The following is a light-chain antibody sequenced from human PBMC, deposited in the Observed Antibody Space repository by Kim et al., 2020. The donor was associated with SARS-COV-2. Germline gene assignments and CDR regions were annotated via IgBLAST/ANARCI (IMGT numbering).Light chain of an antibody. Sequence: DIQMTQSPSSLSASVGDRVTITCRASQSISTYLNWYQQKPGKAPKFLIYAASNLQSGVPSRFSGSGSGTDFTLTINSLQPEDFATYYCQQSYSTPLTFGGGTKVDIK. CDR2: AAS. V-gene: IGKV1-39*01. CDR1: QSISTY. CDR3: QQSYSTPLT. J-gene: IGKJ4*01.